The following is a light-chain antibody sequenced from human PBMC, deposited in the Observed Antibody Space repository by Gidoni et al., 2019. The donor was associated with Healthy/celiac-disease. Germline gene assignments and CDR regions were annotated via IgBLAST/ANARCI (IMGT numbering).Light chain of an antibody. V-gene: IGKV3-15*01. Sequence: EIVITQVPATLSVSPGERATLSCRASQSVSSNLAWYQQKPRPAPSLLIYGASSRDTDFPARFSGSGSGREFTLTISSLLSDDFAVDYCQQYNDWPLLTFGGGTKVEIK. CDR3: QQYNDWPLLT. J-gene: IGKJ4*01. CDR1: QSVSSN. CDR2: GAS.